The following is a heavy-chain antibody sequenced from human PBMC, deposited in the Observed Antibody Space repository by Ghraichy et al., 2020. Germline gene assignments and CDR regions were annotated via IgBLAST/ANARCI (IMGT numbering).Heavy chain of an antibody. J-gene: IGHJ4*02. CDR3: ARAGGKVDTATDVDY. CDR1: GGSISSGDYY. Sequence: SETLSPTCTVSGGSISSGDYYWSWIRQPPGKGLEWIGYIYYSGSTYYNPSLKSRVTISVDTSKNQFSLKLSSVTAADTAVYYCARAGGKVDTATDVDYWGQGTLVTVSS. V-gene: IGHV4-30-4*01. CDR2: IYYSGST. D-gene: IGHD5-18*01.